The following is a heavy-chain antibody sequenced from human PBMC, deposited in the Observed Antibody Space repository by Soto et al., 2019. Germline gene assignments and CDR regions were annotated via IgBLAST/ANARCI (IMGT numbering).Heavy chain of an antibody. CDR2: IYSGGGT. J-gene: IGHJ6*02. D-gene: IGHD5-12*01. Sequence: EVQLVESGGGLVQPGGSLRLSCAASGITVSSNYMSWVRQAPGKGLEWVSTIYSGGGTYYADSVKDRFTISRDNSKNTLYLQMNSLRDEDSAMYYCATEGYSGYVPRDVWGQGTTVTVSS. V-gene: IGHV3-66*01. CDR3: ATEGYSGYVPRDV. CDR1: GITVSSNY.